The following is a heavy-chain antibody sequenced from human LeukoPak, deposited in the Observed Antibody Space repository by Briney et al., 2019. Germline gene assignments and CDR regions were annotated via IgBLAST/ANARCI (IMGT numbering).Heavy chain of an antibody. Sequence: ASVKVSCKASGCTFTSYGISWVRQAPGQGLEWMGWISAYNGNTNYAQKLQGRVTMTTDTSTSTAYMELRSLRSDDTAVYYCARDTVVPAAIPKFDPWGQGTLVTVSS. CDR2: ISAYNGNT. J-gene: IGHJ5*02. V-gene: IGHV1-18*01. CDR3: ARDTVVPAAIPKFDP. D-gene: IGHD2-2*01. CDR1: GCTFTSYG.